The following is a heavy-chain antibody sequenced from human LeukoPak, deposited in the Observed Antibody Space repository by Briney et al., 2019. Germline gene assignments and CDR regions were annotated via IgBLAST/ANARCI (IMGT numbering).Heavy chain of an antibody. CDR2: IRGSGETT. J-gene: IGHJ5*02. V-gene: IGHV3-23*01. CDR3: ARDRVAGWFDP. Sequence: QPGGSLRLSCVASGFPFSAYAMSWVRQAPGKGLEWVSGIRGSGETTYYAESVKGRFTISRDNAKNSLYLQMNSLRAEDTALYYCARDRVAGWFDPWGQGTLVTVSS. D-gene: IGHD2-21*01. CDR1: GFPFSAYA.